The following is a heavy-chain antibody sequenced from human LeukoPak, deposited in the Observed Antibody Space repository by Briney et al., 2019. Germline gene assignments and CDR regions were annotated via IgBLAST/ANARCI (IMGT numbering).Heavy chain of an antibody. CDR1: GGSFSGYY. CDR2: INHSGST. J-gene: IGHJ6*02. V-gene: IGHV4-34*01. CDR3: ARGGCSGGSCYARPYYYYGMDV. D-gene: IGHD2-15*01. Sequence: SETLSLTCAVYGGSFSGYYWSWIRQPPGKGLEWIGEINHSGSTNYNPSLKSRVTISVDTSKNQFSLKLSSVTAADTAVYYCARGGCSGGSCYARPYYYYGMDVWGQGTTVTVS.